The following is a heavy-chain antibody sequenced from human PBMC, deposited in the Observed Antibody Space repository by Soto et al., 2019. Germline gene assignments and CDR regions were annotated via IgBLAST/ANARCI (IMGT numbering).Heavy chain of an antibody. V-gene: IGHV4-59*01. D-gene: IGHD6-19*01. CDR3: ARAPRSSGWYL. J-gene: IGHJ4*02. CDR2: IYYSGST. CDR1: DGSISSYY. Sequence: SETLSLTCRVADGSISSYYLSWIRQPPGKGLEWIGYIYYSGSTNYNPSLKSRVTISVDTSKNQFSLKLSSVTAADTAVYYCARAPRSSGWYLWGQGTLVTVSS.